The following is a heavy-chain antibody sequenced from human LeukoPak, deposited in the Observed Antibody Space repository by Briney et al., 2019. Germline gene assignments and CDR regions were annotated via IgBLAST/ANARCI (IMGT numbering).Heavy chain of an antibody. CDR3: ARDGCTNGVCYTPFDY. Sequence: GASVKVSCKASGYTFTSYGISWVRQAPGQGLEWMGWISAYNGNTNYAQKLQGRVTMTTDTSTSTAYMELRSLRSDDTAVYYCARDGCTNGVCYTPFDYWGQGTLVTVSS. CDR1: GYTFTSYG. V-gene: IGHV1-18*01. CDR2: ISAYNGNT. D-gene: IGHD2-8*01. J-gene: IGHJ4*02.